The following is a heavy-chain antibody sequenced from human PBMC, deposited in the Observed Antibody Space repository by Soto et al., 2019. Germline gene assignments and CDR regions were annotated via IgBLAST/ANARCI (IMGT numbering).Heavy chain of an antibody. J-gene: IGHJ4*02. CDR3: ARAELGTTTTGF. V-gene: IGHV4-61*01. D-gene: IGHD1-26*01. Sequence: PSETLSLTCSVSGGSVSSDSYYWTWIRQSPRKGLEWIGNIYYTGSANYNPSLKSRVIISVDTSKDQFSLRLTSVTAADTAVYYCARAELGTTTTGFWGQGTLVTVSS. CDR2: IYYTGSA. CDR1: GGSVSSDSYY.